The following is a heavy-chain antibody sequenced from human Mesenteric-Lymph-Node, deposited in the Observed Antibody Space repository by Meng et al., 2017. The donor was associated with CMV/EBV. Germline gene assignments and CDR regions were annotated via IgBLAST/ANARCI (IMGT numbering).Heavy chain of an antibody. CDR2: IRHDAINK. V-gene: IGHV3-30*02. CDR3: AKDHCSSTSCYPYYYYYDMDV. Sequence: GESLKISCAASGFTFSTYGMHWVRQAPGKGLEWVAFIRHDAINKYYADSVKGRFTISRDNSKNTLYLQMNTLRAEDTAVFYCAKDHCSSTSCYPYYYYYDMDVWGQGTTVTVSS. D-gene: IGHD2-2*01. J-gene: IGHJ6*02. CDR1: GFTFSTYG.